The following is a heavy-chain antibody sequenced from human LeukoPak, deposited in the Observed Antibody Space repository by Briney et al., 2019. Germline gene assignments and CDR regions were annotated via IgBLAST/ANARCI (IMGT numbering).Heavy chain of an antibody. CDR1: GGSISSSSYY. CDR2: IYYSGST. J-gene: IGHJ6*02. Sequence: PSETLSLTCTVSGGSISSSSYYWGWIRQPPGKGLEWIGSIYYSGSTYYNPSLKSRVTISVDTSKNQFSLKLSSVTAADTAVYYCARGALGMDVWGQGTTVTVSS. V-gene: IGHV4-39*07. CDR3: ARGALGMDV.